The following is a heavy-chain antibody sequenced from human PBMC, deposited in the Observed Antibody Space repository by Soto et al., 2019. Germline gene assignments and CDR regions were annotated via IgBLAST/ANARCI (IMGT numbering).Heavy chain of an antibody. V-gene: IGHV3-30-3*01. CDR3: AREEDYYFWSGDYFDY. CDR2: ISYDGSNK. D-gene: IGHD3-3*01. J-gene: IGHJ4*02. Sequence: QVQLVESGGGVVQPGRSLRLSCAASGFTFSSYAMHWVRQAPGKGLEWVAVISYDGSNKYYADSVKGRFTISRDNSKNTLYLQMNSLRDEDTAVYYCAREEDYYFWSGDYFDYWGQGTLVTVSS. CDR1: GFTFSSYA.